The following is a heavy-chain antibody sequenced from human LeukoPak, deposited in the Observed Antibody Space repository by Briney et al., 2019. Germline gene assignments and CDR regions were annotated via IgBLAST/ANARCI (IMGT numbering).Heavy chain of an antibody. J-gene: IGHJ4*02. V-gene: IGHV4-31*03. CDR1: GGSISSGGYY. D-gene: IGHD6-13*01. CDR3: ARGALGIAAAFDY. CDR2: INHSGST. Sequence: SQTLSLTCTVSGGSISSGGYYWSWIRQHPGKGLEWIGEINHSGSTNYNPSLKSRVTISVDTSKNQFSLKLSSVTAADTAVYYCARGALGIAAAFDYWGQGTLVTVSS.